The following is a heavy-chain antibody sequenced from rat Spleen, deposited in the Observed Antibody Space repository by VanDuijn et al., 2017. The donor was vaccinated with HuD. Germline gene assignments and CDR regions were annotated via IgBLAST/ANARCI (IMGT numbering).Heavy chain of an antibody. CDR1: GFTFSDYG. Sequence: EVQLVESGGGLVQPGRSLKLSCAASGFTFSDYGVAWVRQAPTKGLEWVATISYGDSSGHSSTYYRDSVKGRFTISRDNAENTVYLQMDSLRSEDTATYYCARRHYGYTDYFDYWGQGVMVTVSS. D-gene: IGHD1-9*01. V-gene: IGHV5-29*01. J-gene: IGHJ2*01. CDR3: ARRHYGYTDYFDY. CDR2: ISYGDSSGHSST.